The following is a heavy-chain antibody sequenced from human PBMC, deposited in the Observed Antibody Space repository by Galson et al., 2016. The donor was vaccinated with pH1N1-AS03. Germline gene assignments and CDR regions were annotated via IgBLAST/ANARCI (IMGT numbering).Heavy chain of an antibody. V-gene: IGHV3-53*01. CDR2: IYTGGDT. Sequence: SLRLSCAVSGLSVAKNYMSWVRQAPGKGLEWVSSIYTGGDTFYTDSERGRFTISRDDSKNTLYPQMNSLRAADTAMYYCARVDSSTYSDGWVPFDYWGQGTLVTVSS. D-gene: IGHD5-24*01. J-gene: IGHJ4*02. CDR3: ARVDSSTYSDGWVPFDY. CDR1: GLSVAKNY.